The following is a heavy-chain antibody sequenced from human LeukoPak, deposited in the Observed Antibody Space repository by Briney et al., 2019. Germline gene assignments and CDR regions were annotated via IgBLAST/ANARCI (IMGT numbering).Heavy chain of an antibody. Sequence: ASVKVSCKASGYTFTSYAMNWVRQAPGQGLEWMGWINPNSGGTNYAQKFQGRVTMTRDTSISTAYMELSRLRSDDTAVYYCARKGVVVITDYYYYYMDVWGKGTTVTVSS. D-gene: IGHD3-22*01. CDR2: INPNSGGT. CDR1: GYTFTSYA. CDR3: ARKGVVVITDYYYYYMDV. V-gene: IGHV1-2*02. J-gene: IGHJ6*03.